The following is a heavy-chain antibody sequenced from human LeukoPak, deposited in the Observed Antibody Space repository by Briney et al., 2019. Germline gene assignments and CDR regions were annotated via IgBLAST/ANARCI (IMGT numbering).Heavy chain of an antibody. CDR2: IKNDGTTT. CDR1: GFAFSRSW. CDR3: ASDGGYAMAV. V-gene: IGHV3-74*01. J-gene: IGHJ6*02. D-gene: IGHD3-3*01. Sequence: GGSLRLSCAASGFAFSRSWIHWVRQAPGKGLVWVSHIKNDGTTTTYADSVRGRFTISRDNAKNTVSLQINSLRAEDTAVYYCASDGGYAMAVWGQGTTVTVSS.